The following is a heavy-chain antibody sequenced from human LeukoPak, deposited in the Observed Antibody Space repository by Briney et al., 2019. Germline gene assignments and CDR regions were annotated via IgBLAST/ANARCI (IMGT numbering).Heavy chain of an antibody. CDR2: IYYSGST. Sequence: PSETLSLTCNVSGGSISSYYWSWIRQPPGKGLDWIGYIYYSGSTNYNPSLESRVTISVDTSKNYFSLKLSSMTAADTAVYYCARQDSSAYPADYWGQGTLVTVSS. CDR1: GGSISSYY. CDR3: ARQDSSAYPADY. V-gene: IGHV4-59*08. J-gene: IGHJ4*02. D-gene: IGHD3-22*01.